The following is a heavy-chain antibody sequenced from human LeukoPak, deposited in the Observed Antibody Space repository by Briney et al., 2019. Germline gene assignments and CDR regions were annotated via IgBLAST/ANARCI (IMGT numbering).Heavy chain of an antibody. CDR1: GFTFSSYV. J-gene: IGHJ4*02. D-gene: IGHD2-2*01. Sequence: GGSLRLSCAASGFTFSSYVMNWVRQAPGKGLEWVSVISGSGDSTYYADSVKGRFTISRDNSKNTLYLQMNSLRAEDTAVYYCAKDIRSGFVVVPAAIDYWGQGTLVTVSS. CDR3: AKDIRSGFVVVPAAIDY. CDR2: ISGSGDST. V-gene: IGHV3-23*01.